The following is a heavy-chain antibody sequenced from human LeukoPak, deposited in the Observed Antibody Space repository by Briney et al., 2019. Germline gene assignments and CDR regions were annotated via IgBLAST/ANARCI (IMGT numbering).Heavy chain of an antibody. CDR3: ANGDLYYYFDY. D-gene: IGHD4-17*01. CDR1: GFTFSSSA. V-gene: IGHV3-23*01. Sequence: GGSLRLSCAASGFTFSSSAMSWVRQAPGKGLEWVSAISGSGGSTYYADSVKGRFTISRDNSKNTLYLQMNSLRAEDTAVYYCANGDLYYYFDYWGQGTLVTVSS. CDR2: ISGSGGST. J-gene: IGHJ4*02.